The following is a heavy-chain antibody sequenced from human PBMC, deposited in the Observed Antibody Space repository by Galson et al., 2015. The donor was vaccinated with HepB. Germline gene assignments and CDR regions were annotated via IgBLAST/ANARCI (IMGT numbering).Heavy chain of an antibody. J-gene: IGHJ6*02. CDR3: ARAELYCSSTNCLVNGLDV. V-gene: IGHV1-69*04. Sequence: SVKVSCKASGGTFSSYAISWVRQAPGQGLEWMGRIIPILGVPNYAQKFQGRVTITADKSTSTAYMDLSSLRSEDTAVYYCARAELYCSSTNCLVNGLDVWGQGTTVTVSS. D-gene: IGHD2-2*01. CDR1: GGTFSSYA. CDR2: IIPILGVP.